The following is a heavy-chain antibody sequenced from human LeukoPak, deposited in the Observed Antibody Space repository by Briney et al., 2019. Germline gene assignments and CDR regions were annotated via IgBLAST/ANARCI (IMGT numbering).Heavy chain of an antibody. J-gene: IGHJ4*02. CDR3: EKAGGIAVGGTFDC. CDR2: ISYDGSDT. V-gene: IGHV3-30*18. CDR1: GFTFSGYS. D-gene: IGHD6-19*01. Sequence: GGSLRLSCAASGFTFSGYSMSWVRQAPGKGLEWVADISYDGSDTHYADSVKGRVTISRDNSKNTLYMQMNSLRDEGTGVYYWEKAGGIAVGGTFDCWGQGTLVTVSS.